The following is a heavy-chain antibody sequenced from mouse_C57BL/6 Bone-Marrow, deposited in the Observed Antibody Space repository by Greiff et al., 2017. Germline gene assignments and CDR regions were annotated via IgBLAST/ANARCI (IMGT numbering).Heavy chain of an antibody. CDR3: ATTVVATDWYFDV. CDR2: IYPRSGNT. Sequence: QVQLKESGAELARPGASVKLSCKASGYTFTSYGISWVKQRTGQGLEWIGEIYPRSGNTYYNEKFKGKATLTADKSSSTAYMELRSLTSEDSAVYFCATTVVATDWYFDVWGTGTTVTVCS. D-gene: IGHD1-1*01. J-gene: IGHJ1*03. CDR1: GYTFTSYG. V-gene: IGHV1-81*01.